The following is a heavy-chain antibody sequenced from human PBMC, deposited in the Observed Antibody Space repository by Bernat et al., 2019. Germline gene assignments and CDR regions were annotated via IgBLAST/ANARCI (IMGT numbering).Heavy chain of an antibody. D-gene: IGHD6-25*01. V-gene: IGHV3-30*18. J-gene: IGHJ4*02. CDR1: GFTFSYYG. Sequence: QVHLVESGGGVVQPGRSLRLSCAASGFTFSYYGMHWVRQAPDKGLEWVSFMSYDGSTQYADSVKGRFTISRDSSKNTLYLQLNSLRAEDTAMYYCAKDRRIAASLDSWGQGTLVTVSS. CDR3: AKDRRIAASLDS. CDR2: MSYDGSTQ.